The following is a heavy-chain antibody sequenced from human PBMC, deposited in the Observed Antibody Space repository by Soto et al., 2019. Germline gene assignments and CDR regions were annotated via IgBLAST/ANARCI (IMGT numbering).Heavy chain of an antibody. D-gene: IGHD2-2*01. CDR3: ARDRCSSTSCHRDYYYYYGMDV. Sequence: QVQLVQSGAEVKKPGSSVKVSCKASGGTFSSYAISWVRQAPGQGLEWMGGIIPIFGTANYAQKFQGRVTITADESTSTAYKELSSMRSEDTAVYYCARDRCSSTSCHRDYYYYYGMDVWGQGTTVTVSS. J-gene: IGHJ6*02. CDR2: IIPIFGTA. CDR1: GGTFSSYA. V-gene: IGHV1-69*01.